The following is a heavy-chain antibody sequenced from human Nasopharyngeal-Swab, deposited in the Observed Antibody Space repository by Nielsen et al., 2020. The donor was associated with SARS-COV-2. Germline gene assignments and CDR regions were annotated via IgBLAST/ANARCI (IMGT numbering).Heavy chain of an antibody. CDR3: ARGYQLIRGFDY. D-gene: IGHD2-2*01. J-gene: IGHJ4*02. V-gene: IGHV2-5*02. Sequence: WSRQPPGKALEWLALVHWDDEKRYSPSLKSRLTITKDTSENQVVLTMTNVDPVDTATYYCARGYQLIRGFDYWGQGTLVTVSS. CDR2: VHWDDEK.